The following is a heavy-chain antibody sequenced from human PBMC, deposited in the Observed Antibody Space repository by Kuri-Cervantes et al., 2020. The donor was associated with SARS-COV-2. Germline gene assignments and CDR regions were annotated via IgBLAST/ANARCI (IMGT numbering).Heavy chain of an antibody. J-gene: IGHJ1*01. CDR1: GVSFSSFS. D-gene: IGHD2-15*01. CDR3: TRDTPEAGASATRWGQYFQH. V-gene: IGHV1-69*04. CDR2: IIPTLGVT. Sequence: SVKVSCKDSGVSFSSFSINWVRQAPGRGLEWMGRIIPTLGVTHYAPGHRGRATFTADKSTTTVYMELISLTSDDTAVYYCTRDTPEAGASATRWGQYFQHWGQGTLVTVSS.